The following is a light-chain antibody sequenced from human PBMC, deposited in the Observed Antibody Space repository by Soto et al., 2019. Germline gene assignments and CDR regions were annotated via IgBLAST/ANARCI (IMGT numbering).Light chain of an antibody. CDR1: QSVSSSY. V-gene: IGKV3-20*01. CDR3: HQYGSSPWT. Sequence: EIVLTQSPGTLSSSPGERATLSCRASQSVSSSYLAWYQQKPGQAPRPLIYGASSRAIGIPDRFRGSGSGTDFTLTISRLEPEDFAVYYCHQYGSSPWTFGQGTKVEIK. J-gene: IGKJ1*01. CDR2: GAS.